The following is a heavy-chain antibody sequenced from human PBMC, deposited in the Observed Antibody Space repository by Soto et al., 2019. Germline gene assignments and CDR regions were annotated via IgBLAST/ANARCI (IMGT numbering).Heavy chain of an antibody. V-gene: IGHV3-74*01. D-gene: IGHD1-26*01. CDR2: INGDGSDT. Sequence: GGSLRLSCAASGFSFSLYWMHWVRQAPGKGLVWVSRINGDGSDTSYGDSVKGRFTTSRDNAKNTLYLHMNSLGAEDTAVYHCARDFGEVGATAVYDIWGQGTMVTVSS. CDR3: ARDFGEVGATAVYDI. CDR1: GFSFSLYW. J-gene: IGHJ3*02.